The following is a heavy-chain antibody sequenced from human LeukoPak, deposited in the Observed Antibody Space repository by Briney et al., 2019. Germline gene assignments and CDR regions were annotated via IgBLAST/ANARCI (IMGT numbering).Heavy chain of an antibody. V-gene: IGHV5-51*01. CDR1: GSPFTSYW. CDR3: ARRGYSRPSGFDP. CDR2: FYPGDSDT. Sequence: GGPRHISCQASGSPFTSYWIGWAPQLQGKGLNWMGLFYPGDSDTRYSPSFQGQVTISADKSVSTAYPQWSSLEASDTAMYYCARRGYSRPSGFDPWGQGTLVTVSS. D-gene: IGHD6-13*01. J-gene: IGHJ5*02.